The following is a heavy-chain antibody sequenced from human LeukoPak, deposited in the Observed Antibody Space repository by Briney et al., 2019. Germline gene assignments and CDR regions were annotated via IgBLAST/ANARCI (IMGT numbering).Heavy chain of an antibody. D-gene: IGHD2-2*01. V-gene: IGHV1-8*03. CDR3: ARCGVVPAGSYYYMDV. CDR1: GYTFTSYD. J-gene: IGHJ6*03. Sequence: ASVKVSCKASGYTFTSYDINWVRQATGQGLEWMGWMNPNSGNTGYAQKFQGRVTITRNTSISTAYMELSSLRSEDTAVYYCARCGVVPAGSYYYMDVWGKGTTVTVSS. CDR2: MNPNSGNT.